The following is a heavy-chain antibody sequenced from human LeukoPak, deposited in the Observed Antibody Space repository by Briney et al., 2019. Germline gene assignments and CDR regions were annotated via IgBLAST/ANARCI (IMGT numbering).Heavy chain of an antibody. Sequence: GGSLRLSCAASGFTFSSYSMNWVRQAPGKGLEWVSSISSSSSYIYYADSVKGRFTISRDNAKNSLYLQMNSLRAEDTAVYYCARVAYPDQWGGFGYYFDYWGQGTLVTVSS. CDR3: ARVAYPDQWGGFGYYFDY. CDR1: GFTFSSYS. V-gene: IGHV3-21*01. CDR2: ISSSSSYI. D-gene: IGHD1-26*01. J-gene: IGHJ4*02.